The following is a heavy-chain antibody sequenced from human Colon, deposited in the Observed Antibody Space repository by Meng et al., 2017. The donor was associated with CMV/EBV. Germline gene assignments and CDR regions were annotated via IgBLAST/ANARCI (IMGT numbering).Heavy chain of an antibody. CDR1: GYTFNGYF. CDR3: ATFGGDFDY. Sequence: VQLVQSGAAVTEPGAPVKVPCKASGYTFNGYFIHWVRQAPGQGLEWMGWINTNSGATHYAQKFQVGLTMTRDTSISTAYMELSRVRSDDTAVYYCATFGGDFDYWGQGTLVTVAS. D-gene: IGHD3-3*01. V-gene: IGHV1-2*02. J-gene: IGHJ4*02. CDR2: INTNSGAT.